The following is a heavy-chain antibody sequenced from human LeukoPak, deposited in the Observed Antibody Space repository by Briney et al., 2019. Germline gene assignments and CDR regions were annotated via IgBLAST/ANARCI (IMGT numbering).Heavy chain of an antibody. J-gene: IGHJ4*02. CDR3: VRDLGGRSGH. CDR2: IKQDGTEK. D-gene: IGHD1-26*01. CDR1: AFTFSSSW. V-gene: IGHV3-7*03. Sequence: PGGSLRLSCAASAFTFSSSWMGWVRQPPGKGLEWVANIKQDGTEKYYVDSVKGRFTISRDNAKDSLYLQMNSLRDDDTAVYYCVRDLGGRSGHWGQGTLVTVSS.